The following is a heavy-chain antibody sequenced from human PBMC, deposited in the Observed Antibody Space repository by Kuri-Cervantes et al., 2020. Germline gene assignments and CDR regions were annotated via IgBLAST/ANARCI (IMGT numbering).Heavy chain of an antibody. CDR2: TKYDESEK. CDR3: ASSATARGGMDV. V-gene: IGHV3-7*01. CDR1: GFTFSSYA. D-gene: IGHD5-18*01. Sequence: GGSLRLSCAASGFTFSSYAMHWVRQAPGKGLEWVANTKYDESEKYYVDSVKGRFTISRDNAKDSLYLQMNNLRAEDTAVYYCASSATARGGMDVWGQGTTVTVSS. J-gene: IGHJ6*02.